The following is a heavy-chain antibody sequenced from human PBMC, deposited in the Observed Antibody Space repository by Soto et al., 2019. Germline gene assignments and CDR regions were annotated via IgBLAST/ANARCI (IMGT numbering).Heavy chain of an antibody. Sequence: QVQLVQSGAEVKKPGASVKVSCRASGYTFTNFGVTWVRRAPGQGLEWMGWISAYTDTPNYAQKFQGRVTMTIDTSTSTAYMDLRILTSDATAVYYCAIVITGVEAWFDPWGQGTLVTVSA. CDR1: GYTFTNFG. D-gene: IGHD1-20*01. J-gene: IGHJ5*02. CDR3: AIVITGVEAWFDP. V-gene: IGHV1-18*01. CDR2: ISAYTDTP.